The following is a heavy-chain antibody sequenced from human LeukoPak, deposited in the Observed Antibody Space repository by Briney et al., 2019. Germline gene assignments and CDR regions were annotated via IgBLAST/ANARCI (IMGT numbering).Heavy chain of an antibody. CDR1: GGSISSGGYY. V-gene: IGHV4-61*02. CDR3: AREGGYSGSYQRHFDY. D-gene: IGHD1-26*01. J-gene: IGHJ4*02. CDR2: IYTSGST. Sequence: SQTLSLTCTVSGGSISSGGYYWSWIRQPAGKGLEWIGRIYTSGSTNYNPSLKSRVTMSVDTSKNQFSLKLSSVTAADTAVYYCAREGGYSGSYQRHFDYWGQGTLVTVSS.